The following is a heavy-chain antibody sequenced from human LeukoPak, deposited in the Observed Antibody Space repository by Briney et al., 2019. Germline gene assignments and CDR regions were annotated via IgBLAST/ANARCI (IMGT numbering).Heavy chain of an antibody. CDR1: GGSFSGYY. V-gene: IGHV4-34*01. CDR3: ARGLGGCNSIYFDY. Sequence: SETLSLTCAVYGGSFSGYYWSWIRQPPGKGLEWIGEINHSGSTNYNPSLKSRVTISIDTSKNQLSLKLTSVTAADTAVYYCARGLGGCNSIYFDYWGQGTLVTVSS. D-gene: IGHD4-23*01. J-gene: IGHJ4*02. CDR2: INHSGST.